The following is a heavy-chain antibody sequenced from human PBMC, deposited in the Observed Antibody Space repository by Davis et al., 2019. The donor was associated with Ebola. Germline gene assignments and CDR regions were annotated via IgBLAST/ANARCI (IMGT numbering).Heavy chain of an antibody. CDR2: IKQDGSEK. CDR1: GFTFSSYW. CDR3: ARASGSGYYRN. V-gene: IGHV3-7*01. D-gene: IGHD3-22*01. Sequence: GESLKISCAASGFTFSSYWMSWVRQAPGKGLEWVANIKQDGSEKYYVDSVKGRFTISRDNAKNTLYLQMNSLRAEDTAVYYCARASGSGYYRNWGQGTLVTVSS. J-gene: IGHJ4*02.